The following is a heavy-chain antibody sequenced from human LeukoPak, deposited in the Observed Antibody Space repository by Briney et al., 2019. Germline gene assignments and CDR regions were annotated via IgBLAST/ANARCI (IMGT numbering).Heavy chain of an antibody. D-gene: IGHD3-10*01. CDR1: GFTFSGSA. J-gene: IGHJ3*02. CDR3: TRYRGFGESFDAFDI. V-gene: IGHV3-73*01. CDR2: IRSESNSYAT. Sequence: PGGSLRLSCAASGFTFSGSALHWVRQASGKGLEWVGRIRSESNSYATAYAAAVKGRFTISRDDSKNTAYLQMNSLKTEDMAVYFCTRYRGFGESFDAFDIWGQGTMVIVSS.